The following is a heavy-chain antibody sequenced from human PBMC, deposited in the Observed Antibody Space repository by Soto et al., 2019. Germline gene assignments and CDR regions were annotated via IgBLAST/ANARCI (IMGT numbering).Heavy chain of an antibody. CDR1: GFTFSSYG. CDR2: ISYDGSNK. D-gene: IGHD3-10*01. Sequence: QVQLVESGGGVVQPGRSLRLSCAASGFTFSSYGMHWVRQAPGKGLEWVAVISYDGSNKYYADSVKGRFPISRDNSKNTLYLQMNSLRAEDTAVYYCAKDGGGDGCNSGRGDYWGQGTLVTVSS. J-gene: IGHJ4*02. V-gene: IGHV3-30*18. CDR3: AKDGGGDGCNSGRGDY.